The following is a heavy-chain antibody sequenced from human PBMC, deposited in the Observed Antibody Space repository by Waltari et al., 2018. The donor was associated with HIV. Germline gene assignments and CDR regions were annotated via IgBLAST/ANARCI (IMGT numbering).Heavy chain of an antibody. D-gene: IGHD5-18*01. J-gene: IGHJ5*02. CDR2: INHSGST. CDR1: GGSFSGYY. V-gene: IGHV4-34*01. Sequence: QVQLQQWGAGLLKPSETPSLTCAVYGGSFSGYYWSWIRQPPGKGLEWIGEINHSGSTNYNPSLKSRVTISVDTSKNQFSLKLSSVTAADTAVYYCARGRYSYGLRGWFDPWGQGTLVTVSS. CDR3: ARGRYSYGLRGWFDP.